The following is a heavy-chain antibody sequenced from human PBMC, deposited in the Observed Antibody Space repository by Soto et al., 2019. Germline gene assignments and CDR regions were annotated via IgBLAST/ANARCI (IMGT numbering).Heavy chain of an antibody. V-gene: IGHV1-18*01. CDR1: GYTFTSYG. J-gene: IGHJ4*02. CDR2: ISTYNGNT. D-gene: IGHD3-10*01. CDR3: AREMVRVVGSDY. Sequence: QVQLVQSGAEVKKPGASVKVSCKASGYTFTSYGISWVRQAPGQGLEWMGWISTYNGNTKYAQKLQGRVTMTTDTSTSTAYMDLRGLRSDDTAVFYCAREMVRVVGSDYWGQRTLVTVSS.